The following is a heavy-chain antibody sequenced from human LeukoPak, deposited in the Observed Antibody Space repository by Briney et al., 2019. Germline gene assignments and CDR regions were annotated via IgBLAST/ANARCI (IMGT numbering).Heavy chain of an antibody. J-gene: IGHJ4*02. D-gene: IGHD5-18*01. CDR2: ISGSGSST. CDR1: GFTFSKYA. CDR3: AKDKTAMIKSNFDY. Sequence: GGSLRLSCAASGFTFSKYAMSWVRQAPGKGLEWASVISGSGSSTYYADSVKGRFTISRDNSKNTLYLQMNSLRAEDTAVYYCAKDKTAMIKSNFDYWGQGTLVTVSS. V-gene: IGHV3-23*01.